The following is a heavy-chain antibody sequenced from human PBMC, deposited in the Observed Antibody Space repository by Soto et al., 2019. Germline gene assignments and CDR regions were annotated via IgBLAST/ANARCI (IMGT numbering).Heavy chain of an antibody. CDR1: GGSISGYY. V-gene: IGHV4-59*01. CDR2: YSNSGTY. D-gene: IGHD2-21*01. J-gene: IGHJ4*02. CDR3: ARNRHTHKAKFDY. Sequence: PSETLSLTCAVSGGSISGYYWSWIRQPPGKGLECIGYYSNSGTYDYNPSLKSRVTMSIDPSKNQFYLKLTSVSATDTAVYYCARNRHTHKAKFDYWGQGALVTVSS.